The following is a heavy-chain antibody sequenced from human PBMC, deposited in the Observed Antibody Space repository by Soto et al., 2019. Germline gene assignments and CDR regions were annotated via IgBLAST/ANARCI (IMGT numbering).Heavy chain of an antibody. CDR2: IKPDGSEK. V-gene: IGHV3-7*01. CDR3: ARPNTVAARTNWSSVL. J-gene: IGHJ2*01. D-gene: IGHD4-17*01. CDR1: GFTFGPYW. Sequence: EVQLVESGGGLVQPGGSLRLSCAASGFTFGPYWMTWVRQAPGKGLEWVAKIKPDGSEKYYVDSVKGRFTISRDNTKTARYRKITGLGAETRAVYNGARPNTVAARTNWSSVLGGRATLAPVPP.